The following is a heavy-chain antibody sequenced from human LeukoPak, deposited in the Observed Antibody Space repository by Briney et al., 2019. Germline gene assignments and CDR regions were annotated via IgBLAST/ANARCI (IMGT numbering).Heavy chain of an antibody. CDR3: ARDHNNGDYSDY. CDR1: GYTFTSYG. D-gene: IGHD1/OR15-1a*01. Sequence: ASVKVSCKASGYTFTSYGISWVRQAPGQGLEWMGWISAYNGNTNYVQKLQGRVTMTTDTSTSTAYMELRSLRSDDTAVYYCARDHNNGDYSDYWGQGTLVTVSS. J-gene: IGHJ4*02. CDR2: ISAYNGNT. V-gene: IGHV1-18*01.